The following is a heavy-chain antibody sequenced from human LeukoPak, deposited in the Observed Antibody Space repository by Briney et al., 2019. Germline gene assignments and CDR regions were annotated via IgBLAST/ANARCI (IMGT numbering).Heavy chain of an antibody. CDR3: ARDQSVSLRVNWFDP. D-gene: IGHD6-6*01. Sequence: GGSLRLSCAASGFTFSSYEMNWVRQAPGKGLEWVSYISSSGSTIYYADSVKGRFTISRDNAKNSLYLQMNSLRAEDTAVYYCARDQSVSLRVNWFDPWGQGTLVTVSS. V-gene: IGHV3-48*03. J-gene: IGHJ5*02. CDR2: ISSSGSTI. CDR1: GFTFSSYE.